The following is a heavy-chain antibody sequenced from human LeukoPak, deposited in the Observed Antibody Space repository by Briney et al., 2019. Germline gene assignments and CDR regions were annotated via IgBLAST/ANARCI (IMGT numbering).Heavy chain of an antibody. V-gene: IGHV1-69*04. CDR1: GGTFSSYA. Sequence: ASVKVSCKASGGTFSSYAVSWVRQAPGQGLEWMGKIIPILGITNYAQKFQGRVTITADKSTSTAYMELSSLRSEDTAVYYCARPGIAVAGLECWGQGTLVTVSS. J-gene: IGHJ4*02. D-gene: IGHD6-19*01. CDR3: ARPGIAVAGLEC. CDR2: IIPILGIT.